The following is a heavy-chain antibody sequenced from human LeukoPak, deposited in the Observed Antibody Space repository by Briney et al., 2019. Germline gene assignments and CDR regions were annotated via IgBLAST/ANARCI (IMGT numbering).Heavy chain of an antibody. CDR3: AKDGRLEYYYYGMDV. J-gene: IGHJ6*02. CDR1: GFTFSSYA. V-gene: IGHV3-23*01. CDR2: ISGSGGST. D-gene: IGHD1-26*01. Sequence: GGSLRLSCAASGFTFSSYAMSWVRQAPGRGLEWVSAISGSGGSTYYADSVKGRFTISRDNSKNTLYLQMNSLRAEGTAAYYCAKDGRLEYYYYGMDVWGQGTTVTVSS.